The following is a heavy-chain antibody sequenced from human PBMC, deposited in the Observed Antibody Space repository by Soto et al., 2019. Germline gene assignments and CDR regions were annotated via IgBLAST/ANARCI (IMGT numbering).Heavy chain of an antibody. CDR3: ARDKGRSPLDY. V-gene: IGHV3-48*01. Sequence: EVQLVESGGGLVQPGGSLRLSCAASGFTCSSYSMNWVRQAPGTGLEWVSYISSSSSTIYYADSVKGRFNISRDNAKNSLYLQMNSLRAEDTAVYYCARDKGRSPLDYWGQGTLVTVSS. CDR2: ISSSSSTI. D-gene: IGHD2-15*01. J-gene: IGHJ4*02. CDR1: GFTCSSYS.